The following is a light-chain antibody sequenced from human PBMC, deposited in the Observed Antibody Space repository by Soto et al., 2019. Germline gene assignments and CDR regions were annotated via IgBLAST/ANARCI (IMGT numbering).Light chain of an antibody. V-gene: IGKV1-39*01. J-gene: IGKJ5*01. CDR3: QQSYSVPFT. Sequence: GDRVPISCRASLSVRNYLSWYQWKPGNAPSLLIYAASSLHSGVPSRFSGSASGAAFTLTINNLHPEDFATYYCQQSYSVPFTFGQGTRLQLK. CDR2: AAS. CDR1: LSVRNY.